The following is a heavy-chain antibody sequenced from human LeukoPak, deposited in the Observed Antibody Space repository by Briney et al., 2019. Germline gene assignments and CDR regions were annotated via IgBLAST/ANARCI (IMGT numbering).Heavy chain of an antibody. Sequence: GGSLRPSCAASGFTVSSNYMSWVRQAPGKGLEWVSVIYSGGSTYYADSVKGRFTISRDNSKNTLYLQMNSLRAEDTAVYYCARAHSSSWYVFDYWGQGTLVTVSS. D-gene: IGHD6-13*01. J-gene: IGHJ4*02. CDR2: IYSGGST. CDR3: ARAHSSSWYVFDY. CDR1: GFTVSSNY. V-gene: IGHV3-53*01.